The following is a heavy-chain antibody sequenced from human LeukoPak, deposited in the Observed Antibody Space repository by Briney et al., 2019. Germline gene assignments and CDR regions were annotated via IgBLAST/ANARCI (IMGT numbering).Heavy chain of an antibody. Sequence: GGSLSLTCAASGFTFSNYWMSWVRQAPGKGLEWVANIKEDGSEKYYVDSVKGRFTISRDNARNSLYLQMNSLRAEDTAVYYCASGRQLGYWGQGTLVTVSS. V-gene: IGHV3-7*01. CDR3: ASGRQLGY. CDR2: IKEDGSEK. J-gene: IGHJ4*02. D-gene: IGHD6-13*01. CDR1: GFTFSNYW.